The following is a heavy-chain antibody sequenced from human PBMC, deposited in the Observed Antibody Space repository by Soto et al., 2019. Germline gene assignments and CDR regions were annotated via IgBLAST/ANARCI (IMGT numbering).Heavy chain of an antibody. J-gene: IGHJ5*02. CDR2: ISYDGSNK. V-gene: IGHV3-30-3*01. CDR3: ARDTSLQYSSSSYNWFDP. CDR1: VFTFSSYA. Sequence: GWSLRLSCRASVFTFSSYAMHWVRQAPGKGLEWVAVISYDGSNKYYADSVKGRFTISRDNSKNTLYLQMNSLRAEDTAVYYCARDTSLQYSSSSYNWFDPWGQGTLVT. D-gene: IGHD6-6*01.